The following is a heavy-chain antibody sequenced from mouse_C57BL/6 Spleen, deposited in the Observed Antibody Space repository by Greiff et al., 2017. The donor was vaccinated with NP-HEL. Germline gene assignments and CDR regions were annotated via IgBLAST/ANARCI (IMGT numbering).Heavy chain of an antibody. D-gene: IGHD2-4*01. CDR2: IYPGSGST. CDR1: GYTFTSYW. Sequence: QVHVKQPGAELVKPGASVKMSCKASGYTFTSYWITWVKQRPGQGLEWIGDIYPGSGSTNYNEKFKSKATLTVDTSSSTAYMQLSSLTSEDSAVYYCARGNNDYDADYWGQGTSVTVSS. J-gene: IGHJ4*01. V-gene: IGHV1-55*01. CDR3: ARGNNDYDADY.